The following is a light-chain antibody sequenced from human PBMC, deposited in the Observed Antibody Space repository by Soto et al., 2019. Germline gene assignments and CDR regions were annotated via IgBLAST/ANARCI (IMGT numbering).Light chain of an antibody. J-gene: IGLJ2*01. Sequence: QSALTQPASVSGSPGQSITISCTGTSSDVGGYDFVSWYQHHPGKAPRLMIYDVSHRPSGVSDRFSASKSGNTASLTISGLLAEDEADYYCSSSASRTTPVVFGGGTKLTVL. CDR1: SSDVGGYDF. CDR2: DVS. CDR3: SSSASRTTPVV. V-gene: IGLV2-14*03.